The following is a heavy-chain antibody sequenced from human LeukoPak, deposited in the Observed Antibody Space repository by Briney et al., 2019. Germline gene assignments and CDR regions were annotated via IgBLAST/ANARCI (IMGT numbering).Heavy chain of an antibody. Sequence: PSETLSLTCTVSGGSISSYYWSWIRQPPGKGLEWIGYIYYSGSTNYNPSLKSRVTISVDTSKNQFSLKLRSVTAADTAVYYCARVSDSSGYYYGVFNYWGQGTLVTVSS. CDR3: ARVSDSSGYYYGVFNY. CDR1: GGSISSYY. CDR2: IYYSGST. D-gene: IGHD3-22*01. V-gene: IGHV4-59*01. J-gene: IGHJ4*02.